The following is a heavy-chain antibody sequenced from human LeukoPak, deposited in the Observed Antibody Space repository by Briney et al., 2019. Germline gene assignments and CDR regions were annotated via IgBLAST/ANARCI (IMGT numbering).Heavy chain of an antibody. CDR2: VIRIFGTP. J-gene: IGHJ6*03. CDR3: AREGAVVTVGGDTFYYMDV. CDR1: GGPFSSYT. V-gene: IGHV1-69*13. Sequence: SVKVSCKTSGGPFSSYTIHWVRHAPGQGLEWVGGVIRIFGTPNYAQKFQGRLTISSDAFTTTVHMELSSLRSEDTAVYFCAREGAVVTVGGDTFYYMDVWGQGTTVTASS. D-gene: IGHD2-21*02.